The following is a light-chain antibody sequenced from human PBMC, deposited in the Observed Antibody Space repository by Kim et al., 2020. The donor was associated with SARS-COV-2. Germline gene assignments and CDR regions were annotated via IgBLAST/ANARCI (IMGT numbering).Light chain of an antibody. V-gene: IGLV3-21*04. J-gene: IGLJ3*02. Sequence: SYELTQPPSVSLDPGETARITCGGDKIGDINVHWYLQRPGQAPVLVISDDSDRPSGIPERFSGSNSGNTATLTINRVEAGDEADYYWQVWDGSRDHWVFGGGTQLTVL. CDR1: KIGDIN. CDR2: DDS. CDR3: QVWDGSRDHWV.